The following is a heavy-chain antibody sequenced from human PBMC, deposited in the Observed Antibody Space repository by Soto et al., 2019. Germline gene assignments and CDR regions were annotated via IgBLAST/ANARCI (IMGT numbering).Heavy chain of an antibody. V-gene: IGHV1-18*01. CDR2: ISAYNGNT. D-gene: IGHD3-16*01. J-gene: IGHJ4*02. CDR3: ARDFTGWPPDGADS. CDR1: GFTFTSYA. Sequence: QVHLVQSGAEVKKPGASVKVSCKASGFTFTSYAITWVRQAPGQGLEWMGWISAYNGNTNYAQNLQGRVTMTTDTSTSTAYMELGSLTSDDTAVYYCARDFTGWPPDGADSWGQGTLVTVSS.